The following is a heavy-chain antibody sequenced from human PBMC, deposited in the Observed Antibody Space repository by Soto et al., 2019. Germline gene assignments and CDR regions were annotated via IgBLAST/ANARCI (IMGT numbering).Heavy chain of an antibody. Sequence: SETLSLTCTVSGGSISSYYWSWIRQPPGKGLEWIGYIYYSGSTNYNPSLKSRVTISVDTSKNQFSLKLSSVTAADTAVYYCARSPYYYDSSGYFELDPWGQGTLVTVSS. D-gene: IGHD3-22*01. J-gene: IGHJ5*02. CDR2: IYYSGST. CDR3: ARSPYYYDSSGYFELDP. V-gene: IGHV4-59*01. CDR1: GGSISSYY.